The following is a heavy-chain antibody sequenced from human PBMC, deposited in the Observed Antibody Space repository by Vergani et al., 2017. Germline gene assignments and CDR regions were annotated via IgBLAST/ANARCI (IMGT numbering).Heavy chain of an antibody. D-gene: IGHD3-9*01. Sequence: EVQLVESGGGLVQPGGSLRLSSAASGFTFSSYWMSWVRQAPGKGLEWVANIKQDGSEKYYVDSVKGRFTISRDNAKNSLYLQMNSLRAEDTAVYYCARSQWYYDILTGYYRGGYFDYWGQGTLVTVSS. V-gene: IGHV3-7*01. CDR1: GFTFSSYW. CDR2: IKQDGSEK. J-gene: IGHJ4*02. CDR3: ARSQWYYDILTGYYRGGYFDY.